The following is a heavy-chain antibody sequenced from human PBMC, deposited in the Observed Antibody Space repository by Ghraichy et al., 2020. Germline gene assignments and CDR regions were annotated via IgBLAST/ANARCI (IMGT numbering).Heavy chain of an antibody. CDR2: MNPNIGNT. CDR1: GYTFTSYD. D-gene: IGHD4-17*01. V-gene: IGHV1-8*01. CDR3: ARATTTVTTDIDY. Sequence: ASVKVSCKASGYTFTSYDINWVRQATGPGLEWMGWMNPNIGNTGYAQKFQGRVTMTRNTSISTAYMELSSLRSEDTAVYYCARATTTVTTDIDYWGQGTLVTVSS. J-gene: IGHJ4*02.